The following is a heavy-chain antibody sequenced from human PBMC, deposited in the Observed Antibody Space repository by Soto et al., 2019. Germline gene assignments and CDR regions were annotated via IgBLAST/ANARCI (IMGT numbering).Heavy chain of an antibody. V-gene: IGHV1-18*01. CDR3: ARDLSYRIAEEHYYMDV. CDR2: ISAYNGNT. CDR1: GYTFTSYG. Sequence: ASVNVSCKASGYTFTSYGISWVRQAPGQGLEWMGWISAYNGNTNYAQKLQGRVTMTTDTSTSTAYMELRSLRSDDTAVYYCARDLSYRIAEEHYYMDVWGKGTTVTVSS. J-gene: IGHJ6*03. D-gene: IGHD6-13*01.